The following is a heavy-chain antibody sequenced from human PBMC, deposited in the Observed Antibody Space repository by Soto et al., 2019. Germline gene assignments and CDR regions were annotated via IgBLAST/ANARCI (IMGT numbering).Heavy chain of an antibody. J-gene: IGHJ4*02. CDR3: ARENSYPYFDF. CDR2: IYSSGST. CDR1: GFTVSSSY. V-gene: IGHV3-53*01. D-gene: IGHD5-18*01. Sequence: GGSLRLSCAASGFTVSSSYMSWGRQAPGKGLQWVSVIYSSGSTYYEDSVKGRFTISRDNPKNTLYLQMNSLRVEDTAVYYCARENSYPYFDFWGQGTQVTVSS.